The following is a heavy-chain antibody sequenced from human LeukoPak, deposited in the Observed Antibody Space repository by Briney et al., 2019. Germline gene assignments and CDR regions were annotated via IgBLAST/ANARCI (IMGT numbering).Heavy chain of an antibody. J-gene: IGHJ4*02. V-gene: IGHV3-7*01. CDR1: GFMFSNYW. CDR2: IKREGSEK. Sequence: GGSLRLSCAASGFMFSNYWMTWVRRAPGKGLEWVANIKREGSEKHYVESVKGRLTISRDNAKNLLYLQMNSLRAEDTAVYYCARLPADDSVFDHWGQGTLVTVSS. D-gene: IGHD2-15*01. CDR3: ARLPADDSVFDH.